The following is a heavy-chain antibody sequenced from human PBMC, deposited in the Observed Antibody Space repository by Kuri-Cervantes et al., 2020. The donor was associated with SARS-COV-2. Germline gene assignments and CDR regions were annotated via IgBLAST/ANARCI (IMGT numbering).Heavy chain of an antibody. Sequence: ESLKISCALHYGTLTGYQWSWIRQPPGRGLEWIGGINHRGDTNYNPALESRVTISRDTSKNQFSLKLSSVTAADTAVYYCARELTYYDFWSGYAPAYYFDYWGQGPLVTVSS. CDR3: ARELTYYDFWSGYAPAYYFDY. V-gene: IGHV4-34*01. CDR2: INHRGDT. CDR1: YGTLTGYQ. J-gene: IGHJ4*02. D-gene: IGHD3-3*01.